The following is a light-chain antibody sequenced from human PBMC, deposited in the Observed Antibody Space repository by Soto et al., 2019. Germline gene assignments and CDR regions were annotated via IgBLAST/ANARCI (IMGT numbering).Light chain of an antibody. CDR2: AAS. CDR3: QQYADWPKT. J-gene: IGKJ1*01. V-gene: IGKV3-15*01. CDR1: QSVSDR. Sequence: IVMTESPDTLSVSPGERATLSCRASQSVSDRVVWYQQKSGQAPSLLIYAASTRAAGVPARFSGSGSGTEFTLTISSLQSEDFAVYFCQQYADWPKTFGQGTKV.